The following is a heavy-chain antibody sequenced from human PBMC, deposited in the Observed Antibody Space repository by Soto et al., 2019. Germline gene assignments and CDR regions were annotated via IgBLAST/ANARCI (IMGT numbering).Heavy chain of an antibody. CDR1: GYTFTNYD. J-gene: IGHJ4*02. D-gene: IGHD2-2*01. CDR2: MNPESGNI. V-gene: IGHV1-8*01. Sequence: ASVKVSCKASGYTFTNYDINWVRQATGQGLEWMGWMNPESGNIGYAEKFQGRVTMTRDTSISTAYMDLIGLRPDDTAVYYCARFVRHQLPTIDFWGQGTLVTV. CDR3: ARFVRHQLPTIDF.